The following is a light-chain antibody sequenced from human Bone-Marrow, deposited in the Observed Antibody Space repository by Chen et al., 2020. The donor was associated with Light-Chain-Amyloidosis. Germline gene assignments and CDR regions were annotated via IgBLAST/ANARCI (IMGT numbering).Light chain of an antibody. CDR1: KSDIGNYNY. J-gene: IGLJ1*01. V-gene: IGLV2-8*01. Sequence: QSPLTQPPSASGSPGQSVTISCTGKKSDIGNYNYVSWYQQHPGKAPKLLIYDVSERPSGVSDRFSGSKSGNTASLTSSGLQADDEADYYCCSYAGSYSLYVFGSGTKVTVL. CDR2: DVS. CDR3: CSYAGSYSLYV.